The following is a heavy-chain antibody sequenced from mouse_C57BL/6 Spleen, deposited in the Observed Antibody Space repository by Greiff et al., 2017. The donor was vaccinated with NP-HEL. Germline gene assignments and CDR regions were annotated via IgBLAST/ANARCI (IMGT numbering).Heavy chain of an antibody. CDR2: ISSGSSTI. CDR1: GFTFSDYG. D-gene: IGHD1-1*01. Sequence: LQRVESGGGLVKPGGSLKLSCAASGFTFSDYGMHWVRQAPEKGLEWVAYISSGSSTIYYADTVKGRFTISRDNAKNTLFLQMTSLRSEDTAMYYCARSYYGSRRAMDYWGQGTSVTVSS. CDR3: ARSYYGSRRAMDY. J-gene: IGHJ4*01. V-gene: IGHV5-17*01.